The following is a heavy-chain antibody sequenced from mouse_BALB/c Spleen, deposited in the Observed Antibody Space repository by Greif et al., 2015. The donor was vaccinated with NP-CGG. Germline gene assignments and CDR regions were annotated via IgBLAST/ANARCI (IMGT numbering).Heavy chain of an antibody. J-gene: IGHJ3*01. CDR2: IWAGGST. V-gene: IGHV2-9*02. CDR1: GFSLTSYG. D-gene: IGHD2-1*01. Sequence: VKLMESGPGLVAPSQSLSITCTVSGFSLTSYGVHWVRQPPGKGLEWLGVIWAGGSTNYNSALMSRLSISKDNSKSQVFLKMNSLQTDDTAMYYCARGAYGNPAWFAYWGQGTLVTVSA. CDR3: ARGAYGNPAWFAY.